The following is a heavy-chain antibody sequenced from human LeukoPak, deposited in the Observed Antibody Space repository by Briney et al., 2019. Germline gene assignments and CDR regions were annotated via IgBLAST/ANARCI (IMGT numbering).Heavy chain of an antibody. D-gene: IGHD1-1*01. V-gene: IGHV6-1*01. CDR3: ARDPVTRGAGWYFDL. Sequence: SQTLSLTCAISGDXVSSNSAAWNWIRPSPSRGLEWLGRTYYRSKWFNNNGVSVRSRITIIPDTSKNQISLQLNSVTPEDTAVYYCARDPVTRGAGWYFDLWGRGTFVTVSS. CDR2: TYYRSKWFN. J-gene: IGHJ2*01. CDR1: GDXVSSNSAA.